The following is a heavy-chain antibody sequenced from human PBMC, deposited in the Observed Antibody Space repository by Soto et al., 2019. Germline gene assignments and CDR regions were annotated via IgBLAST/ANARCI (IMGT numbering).Heavy chain of an antibody. D-gene: IGHD2-2*01. Sequence: EVQLLESGGGLVQPGGSLRLSCAASGFAFSDFDMSWVRQAPGKGPEWVSAISASGRFKPYADSVRGRFTISRDNFRGTVDLQMNSLRPEDTAVYYCASHQIAICDYWGRGTLVTVSS. V-gene: IGHV3-23*01. CDR2: ISASGRFK. CDR1: GFAFSDFD. J-gene: IGHJ4*02. CDR3: ASHQIAICDY.